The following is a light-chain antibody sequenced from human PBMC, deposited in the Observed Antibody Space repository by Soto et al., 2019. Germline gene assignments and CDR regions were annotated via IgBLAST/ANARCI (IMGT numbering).Light chain of an antibody. CDR1: QSLLHSNGYNY. CDR2: LGS. V-gene: IGKV2-28*01. CDR3: MQALQTAWT. Sequence: DILMTQSPLSLPVTPGEPASISCRSSQSLLHSNGYNYLDWYLQKPGQSPQLLIYLGSNRASGVPDRFSGSGSGTDFTLKISRVEAEDVGVYYCMQALQTAWTFGQGTKVDI. J-gene: IGKJ1*01.